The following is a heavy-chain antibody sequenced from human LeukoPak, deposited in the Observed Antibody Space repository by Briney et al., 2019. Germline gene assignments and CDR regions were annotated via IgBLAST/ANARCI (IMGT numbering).Heavy chain of an antibody. CDR2: ISAYNGNT. D-gene: IGHD3-10*01. V-gene: IGHV1-18*01. Sequence: ASVKVSCKASRYIFTGYFIHWVRQAPGQGLEWMGWISAYNGNTNYAQKLQGRVTMTTDTSTSTAYMELRSLRSDDTAVYYCARQYLRGVNGFDPWGQGTLVTVSS. CDR1: RYIFTGYF. CDR3: ARQYLRGVNGFDP. J-gene: IGHJ5*02.